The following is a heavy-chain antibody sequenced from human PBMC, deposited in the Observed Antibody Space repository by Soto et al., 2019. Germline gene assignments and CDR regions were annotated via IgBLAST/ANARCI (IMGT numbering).Heavy chain of an antibody. D-gene: IGHD1-20*01. CDR3: ARGSLLGYYWNKNWFDP. J-gene: IGHJ5*02. V-gene: IGHV1-46*03. CDR2: INPSGGST. Sequence: GASVKVSCKASGYTFTSYYMHWVRQAPGQGLEWMGIINPSGGSTSYAQKFQGRVTMTRDTSTSTVYMELSSLRSEDTAVYYCARGSLLGYYWNKNWFDPWGQGTLVTVSS. CDR1: GYTFTSYY.